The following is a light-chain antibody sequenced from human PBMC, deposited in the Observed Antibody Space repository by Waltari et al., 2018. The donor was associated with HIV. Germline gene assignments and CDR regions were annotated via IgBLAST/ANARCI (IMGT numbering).Light chain of an antibody. Sequence: DIVITHSPHSLAVSLGERPPIHCKSCQSGLYSSNNKSYLAWYQQKPGQPPKLLIYGASTRESGIPDRFSGSGSATDFTLTISSLQAEDVAVYYCQQCSNTPVTFGQGTKLEIK. V-gene: IGKV4-1*01. CDR3: QQCSNTPVT. CDR2: GAS. CDR1: QSGLYSSNNKSY. J-gene: IGKJ2*01.